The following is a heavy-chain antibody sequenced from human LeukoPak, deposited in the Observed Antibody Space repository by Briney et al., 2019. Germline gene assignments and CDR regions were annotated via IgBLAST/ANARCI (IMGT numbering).Heavy chain of an antibody. CDR2: IIPILRIA. J-gene: IGHJ6*02. D-gene: IGHD1-1*01. CDR3: ARASFRSPDPGTQYYYYGMDV. V-gene: IGHV1-69*04. Sequence: AASVKISCKASGGTFSSYAISWVRQAPGQGLEWMGRIIPILRIANYAQKFQGRVTITADKSTSTAYMELSSLRSEDTAVYYCARASFRSPDPGTQYYYYGMDVWGQGTTVTVSS. CDR1: GGTFSSYA.